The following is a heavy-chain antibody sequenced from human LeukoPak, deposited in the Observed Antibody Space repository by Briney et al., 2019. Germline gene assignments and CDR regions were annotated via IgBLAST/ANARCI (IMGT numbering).Heavy chain of an antibody. CDR3: AREGVSAATFDY. Sequence: SETLSLTCTVSRGSISSYYWSWIRQPPGQGLEWIGYIYYSGSTNYNPSLKSRVAISVDTSKNQFSLNLSSVTAADTAAYYCAREGVSAATFDYWGQGTLVTVSS. J-gene: IGHJ4*02. D-gene: IGHD6-13*01. CDR2: IYYSGST. V-gene: IGHV4-59*01. CDR1: RGSISSYY.